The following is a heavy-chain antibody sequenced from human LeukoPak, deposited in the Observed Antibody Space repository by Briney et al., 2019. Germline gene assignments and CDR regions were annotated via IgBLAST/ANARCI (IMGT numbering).Heavy chain of an antibody. CDR1: GYTFTSYA. CDR3: ARSSVAAYYDSSPTGLYYFDY. Sequence: SVKVSCKASGYTFTSYAISWVRQAPGQGLEWMGGIIPIFGTANYAQKFQGRVTITADESTSTAYMELSSLRSEDTAVYYCARSSVAAYYDSSPTGLYYFDYWGQGTLVTVSS. D-gene: IGHD3-22*01. J-gene: IGHJ4*02. CDR2: IIPIFGTA. V-gene: IGHV1-69*13.